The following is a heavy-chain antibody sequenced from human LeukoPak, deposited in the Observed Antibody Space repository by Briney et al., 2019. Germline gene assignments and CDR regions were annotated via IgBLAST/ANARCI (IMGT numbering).Heavy chain of an antibody. Sequence: GRSLRLSCAASGFTFSSYGMHWVRQAPGKGLEWVAFIRYDGSNKYYADSVKGRFTISKDNSKNTLYLQMNSLRAEDTAVYYCAKDTRLDIVVVVAATDAGGFDYWGQGTLVTVSS. D-gene: IGHD2-15*01. CDR1: GFTFSSYG. J-gene: IGHJ4*02. CDR3: AKDTRLDIVVVVAATDAGGFDY. V-gene: IGHV3-30*02. CDR2: IRYDGSNK.